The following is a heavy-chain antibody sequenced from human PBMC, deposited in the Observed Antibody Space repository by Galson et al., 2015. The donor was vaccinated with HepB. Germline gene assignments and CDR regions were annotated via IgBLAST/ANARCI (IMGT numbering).Heavy chain of an antibody. Sequence: SLRLSCAASGFIFSDYYMSWIRQAPGKGLEWVSYISRSSSYTNYADSVKGRFTISRDNAKNSLYLQMNSLRAEDTAMYYCARGGTVTTNAGSAFDIWGQGTTVTVSS. D-gene: IGHD4-17*01. CDR3: ARGGTVTTNAGSAFDI. CDR2: ISRSSSYT. J-gene: IGHJ3*02. V-gene: IGHV3-11*06. CDR1: GFIFSDYY.